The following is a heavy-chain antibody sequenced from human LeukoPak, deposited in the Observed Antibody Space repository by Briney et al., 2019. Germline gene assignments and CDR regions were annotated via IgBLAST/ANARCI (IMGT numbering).Heavy chain of an antibody. D-gene: IGHD3-22*01. CDR3: ATDGLYYDSSGYCSLTGYFDL. CDR2: FSGSGGNT. CDR1: GFTFSSYA. J-gene: IGHJ2*01. Sequence: PGGSLRLSCAASGFTFSSYAMTWVRQAPGKGLEWVSAFSGSGGNTFYADSVKGRFTISRDNSKNTLYLQMNSLRAEDTAVYYCATDGLYYDSSGYCSLTGYFDLWGRGTLVTVSS. V-gene: IGHV3-23*01.